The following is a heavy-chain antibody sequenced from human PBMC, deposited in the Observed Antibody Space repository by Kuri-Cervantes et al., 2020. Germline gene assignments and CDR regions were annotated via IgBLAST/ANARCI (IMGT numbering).Heavy chain of an antibody. CDR2: ISGSGGST. J-gene: IGHJ6*03. CDR3: AREGVTIGDGPEYYYYMDV. CDR1: GFTFSSYA. Sequence: GGSLRLSCAASGFTFSSYAMSWVRQAPGKGLEWVSAISGSGGSTYYADSVKGRFTISRDNSKNTLYLQMNSLRAEDTAVYYCAREGVTIGDGPEYYYYMDVWGKGTTVTVSS. V-gene: IGHV3-23*01. D-gene: IGHD3-10*01.